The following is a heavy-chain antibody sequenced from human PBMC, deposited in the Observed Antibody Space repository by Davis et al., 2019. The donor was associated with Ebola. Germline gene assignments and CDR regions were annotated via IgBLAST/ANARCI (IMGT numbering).Heavy chain of an antibody. CDR3: AKCRSSTSCYYFQH. CDR2: ISGSGGST. J-gene: IGHJ1*01. D-gene: IGHD2-2*01. Sequence: PGGSLRLSCAASGFTFSSYAMSWVRQAPGKGLEWVSAISGSGGSTYYADSVKGRFTISRDKSKNTLYLQMNSLRAEDTAVYYCAKCRSSTSCYYFQHWGQGTLVTVSS. V-gene: IGHV3-23*01. CDR1: GFTFSSYA.